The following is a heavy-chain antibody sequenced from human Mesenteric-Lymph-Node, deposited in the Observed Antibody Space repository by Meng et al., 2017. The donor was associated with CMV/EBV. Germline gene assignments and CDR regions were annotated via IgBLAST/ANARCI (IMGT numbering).Heavy chain of an antibody. Sequence: GESLKISCAASGFTFSSYSMNWVRQAPGKGLEWVSSISSSSSYIYYADSVKGRFTISRDNAKNSLYLQMNSLRAEDTAVYYCARGHILLWFGELLFLPGAYYGMDVWGQGTTVTVSS. D-gene: IGHD3-10*01. CDR1: GFTFSSYS. CDR2: ISSSSSYI. CDR3: ARGHILLWFGELLFLPGAYYGMDV. V-gene: IGHV3-21*01. J-gene: IGHJ6*02.